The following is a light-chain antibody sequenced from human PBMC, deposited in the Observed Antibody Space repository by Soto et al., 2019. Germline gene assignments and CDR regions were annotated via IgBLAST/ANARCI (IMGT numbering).Light chain of an antibody. CDR2: SNN. CDR1: SSNIGGNT. J-gene: IGLJ1*01. Sequence: QSVLTQPPSASGTPGQRATISCSGSSSNIGGNTVNWYQQLPGTAPKLLIYSNNQRPSGVPDRFSGSKSGTSASLAISGLQSEDEADYYCAAWDDSLNGRVFGTGTKLTVL. CDR3: AAWDDSLNGRV. V-gene: IGLV1-44*01.